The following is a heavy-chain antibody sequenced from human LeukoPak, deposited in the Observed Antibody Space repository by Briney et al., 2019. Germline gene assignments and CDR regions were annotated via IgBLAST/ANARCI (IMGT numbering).Heavy chain of an antibody. V-gene: IGHV4-59*01. J-gene: IGHJ4*02. Sequence: PSETLSLTCTVSGGSISTYHWTWIRQPPGKGLEWIGKIYYTGKTNYNPSLKSRVTMSVDTSKNQFSLKLSSVTAAATAVYYCARGYYYFSGSIPNDYWGQGTLVTVSS. CDR2: IYYTGKT. CDR1: GGSISTYH. D-gene: IGHD3-10*01. CDR3: ARGYYYFSGSIPNDY.